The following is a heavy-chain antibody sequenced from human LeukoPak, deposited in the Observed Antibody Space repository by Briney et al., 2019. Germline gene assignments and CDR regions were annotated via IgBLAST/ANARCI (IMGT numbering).Heavy chain of an antibody. V-gene: IGHV3-74*01. CDR1: GFTFSSYW. D-gene: IGHD5-18*01. CDR3: ARGGRYSYDFFDY. J-gene: IGHJ4*02. CDR2: INSDGSST. Sequence: GGSLRLSFAASGFTFSSYWMHWVRRAPGKGLVWVSRINSDGSSTSYADSVKGRFTISRDNAKNTLYLQMNSLRAEDTAVYYCARGGRYSYDFFDYWGREPWTPSPQ.